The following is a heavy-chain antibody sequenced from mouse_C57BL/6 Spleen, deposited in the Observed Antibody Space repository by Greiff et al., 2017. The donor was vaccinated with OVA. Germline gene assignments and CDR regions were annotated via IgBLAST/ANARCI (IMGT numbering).Heavy chain of an antibody. Sequence: VQLQQPGAELVKPGASVKLSCKASGYTFTSYWMHWVKQRPGRGLEWIGRLDPNSGGTTYNEKLQSKATLTVDKPSSTAYMQLSILTSAVAAVYYCARDEYDDFAYWGQGTLVTVSA. CDR3: ARDEYDDFAY. D-gene: IGHD2-14*01. CDR1: GYTFTSYW. V-gene: IGHV1-72*01. CDR2: LDPNSGGT. J-gene: IGHJ3*01.